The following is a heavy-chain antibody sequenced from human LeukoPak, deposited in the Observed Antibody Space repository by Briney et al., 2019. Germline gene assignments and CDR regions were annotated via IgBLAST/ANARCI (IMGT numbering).Heavy chain of an antibody. V-gene: IGHV3-23*01. CDR2: ISGSGGST. J-gene: IGHJ4*02. CDR3: AIQRDYSNFDY. Sequence: GGSLRLSCAASGFTFSSYAMSWVRQAPGKGLEWVSAISGSGGSTYYADSVKGRFTISRDSSKNTLYLQMNSLRAEDTAVYYCAIQRDYSNFDYWGQGTLVTVSS. D-gene: IGHD4-11*01. CDR1: GFTFSSYA.